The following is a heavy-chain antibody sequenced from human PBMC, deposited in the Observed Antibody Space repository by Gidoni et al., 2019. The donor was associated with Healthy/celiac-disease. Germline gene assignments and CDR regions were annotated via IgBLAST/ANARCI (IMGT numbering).Heavy chain of an antibody. J-gene: IGHJ4*02. V-gene: IGHV4-34*01. CDR3: ARSPGDFDWLPRD. Sequence: QVQLQQWGAGLLKPSETLSLTCAVYGGSFSGYYWSWIRQPPGKGLEWIGEINHSGSTNYNPSLKSRVTISVDTSKNQFSLKLSSVTAADTAVYYCARSPGDFDWLPRDWGQGTLVTVSS. D-gene: IGHD3-9*01. CDR1: GGSFSGYY. CDR2: INHSGST.